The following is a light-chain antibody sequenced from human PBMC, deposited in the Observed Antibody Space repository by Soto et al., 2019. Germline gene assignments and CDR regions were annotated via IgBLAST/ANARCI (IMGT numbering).Light chain of an antibody. CDR2: AAS. V-gene: IGKV1-39*01. CDR3: QQNNKTPRT. J-gene: IGKJ1*01. CDR1: ESVSIF. Sequence: DIQMTQSPSSLSASVGDRVTITCRASESVSIFLNWYQQKPGKAPKLLIFAASTLQSGVPSRFSGSGSGTDFRLTISSLQPVDFATYYCQQNNKTPRTFGQGTKVEIK.